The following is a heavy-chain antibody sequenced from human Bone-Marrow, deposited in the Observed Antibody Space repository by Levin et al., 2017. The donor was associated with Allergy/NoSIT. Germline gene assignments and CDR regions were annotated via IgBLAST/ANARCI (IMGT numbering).Heavy chain of an antibody. Sequence: GESLKISYAASGFIFSSYWMHWVRQVPGKGLVWVSHITSDGSGTSYVDSVRGRFTISRDNAKNTLYLQMNSLRDEDTAVYYCVRGAGGLDHWGQGTLVIVSS. V-gene: IGHV3-74*01. CDR3: VRGAGGLDH. CDR1: GFIFSSYW. D-gene: IGHD3-16*01. CDR2: ITSDGSGT. J-gene: IGHJ4*02.